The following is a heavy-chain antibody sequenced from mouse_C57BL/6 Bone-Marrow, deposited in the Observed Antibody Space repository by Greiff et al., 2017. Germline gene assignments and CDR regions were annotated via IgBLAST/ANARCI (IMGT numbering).Heavy chain of an antibody. Sequence: QVQLQQSGAELVRPGASVTLSCKASGYTFTDYEMHWVKQTPVHGLEWIGAIDPETGGTAYNQTFKGKAILTADKSSSTAYMELRSLTSEDSAVYYCTPLYDYDGAWFAYWGQGTLVTVSA. D-gene: IGHD2-4*01. CDR2: IDPETGGT. CDR1: GYTFTDYE. V-gene: IGHV1-15*01. CDR3: TPLYDYDGAWFAY. J-gene: IGHJ3*01.